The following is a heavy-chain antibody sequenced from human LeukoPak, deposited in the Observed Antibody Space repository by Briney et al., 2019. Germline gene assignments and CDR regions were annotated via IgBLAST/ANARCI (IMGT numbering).Heavy chain of an antibody. Sequence: GASVKVSCKASGGTFSSYAISWVRQATGQGLEWMGWMNPNSGNTGYAQKFQGRVTMTRNTSISTAYMELSSLRSEDTAVYYCARTPATDYYYYYMDVWGKGTTVTISS. D-gene: IGHD5-24*01. CDR3: ARTPATDYYYYYMDV. J-gene: IGHJ6*03. CDR1: GGTFSSYA. CDR2: MNPNSGNT. V-gene: IGHV1-8*02.